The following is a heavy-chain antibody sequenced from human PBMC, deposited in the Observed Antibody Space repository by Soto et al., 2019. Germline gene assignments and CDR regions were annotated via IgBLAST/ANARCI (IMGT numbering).Heavy chain of an antibody. J-gene: IGHJ4*02. CDR1: GYTFTSYD. D-gene: IGHD1-20*01. CDR2: MSPSSGKT. Sequence: ASVKVSCKASGYTFTSYDINWVRQATGQGLEWMGWMSPSSGKTAYAQKFQGRVTMTRDTSVSTAYMELNSLTSDDTAVYYCARGITQGFDYWGQGTPVTVSS. CDR3: ARGITQGFDY. V-gene: IGHV1-8*01.